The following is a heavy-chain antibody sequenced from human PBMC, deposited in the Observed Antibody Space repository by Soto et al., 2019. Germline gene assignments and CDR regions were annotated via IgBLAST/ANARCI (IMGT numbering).Heavy chain of an antibody. CDR3: ARRAPGTTTTVIFYYYMDV. D-gene: IGHD1-1*01. Sequence: EVQLVESGGGLVQPGGSLRLSCAASGFTFSSYSMNWVRQAPGKGLEWVSYIISSSSTIYYADSVKGRFTISRDNAKNSLYLQMNNLRAEDTTVYYCARRAPGTTTTVIFYYYMDVWGKGTTVTVSS. CDR1: GFTFSSYS. CDR2: IISSSSTI. J-gene: IGHJ6*03. V-gene: IGHV3-48*01.